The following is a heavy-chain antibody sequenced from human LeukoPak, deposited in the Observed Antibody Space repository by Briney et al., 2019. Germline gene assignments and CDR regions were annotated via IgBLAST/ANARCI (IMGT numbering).Heavy chain of an antibody. D-gene: IGHD1-26*01. CDR2: IIPIFGTA. CDR1: GGTFSSYA. Sequence: SVKVSCTASGGTFSSYAISWVRQAPGQGLEWMGGIIPIFGTANYAQTFQGRVTITTDESTSTAYMGLSSLRSEDTAVYYCERGGGVGATSAFDIWGQGTMVTVSS. J-gene: IGHJ3*02. V-gene: IGHV1-69*05. CDR3: ERGGGVGATSAFDI.